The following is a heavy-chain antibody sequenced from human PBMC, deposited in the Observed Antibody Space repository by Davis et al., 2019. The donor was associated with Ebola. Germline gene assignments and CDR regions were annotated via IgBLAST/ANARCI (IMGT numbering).Heavy chain of an antibody. Sequence: PSETLSLTCTVSGGSISSYYWSWIRQPPGKGLEWIGYIYYSGSTNYNPSLKSRVTISVDTSKNQFSLKLSSVTAADTAVYYCARDRVEVVTSDYYYGMDVWGQGTTVTVSS. CDR3: ARDRVEVVTSDYYYGMDV. CDR2: IYYSGST. D-gene: IGHD2-21*02. CDR1: GGSISSYY. J-gene: IGHJ6*02. V-gene: IGHV4-59*01.